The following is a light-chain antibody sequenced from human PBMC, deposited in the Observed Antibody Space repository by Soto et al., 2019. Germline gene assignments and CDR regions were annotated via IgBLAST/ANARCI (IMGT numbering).Light chain of an antibody. V-gene: IGLV1-40*01. J-gene: IGLJ2*01. CDR2: GNT. CDR1: SSNIGAGHD. CDR3: QSYDTSLIMA. Sequence: QSMLTQPPSVSGAPGQRVTISCTGNSSNIGAGHDVHWYQKLPGTGPKLLIFGNTNRPSGVPDRFSGSKSGTSASLAITGLQAEDEADYHCQSYDTSLIMAFGGGTKLTVL.